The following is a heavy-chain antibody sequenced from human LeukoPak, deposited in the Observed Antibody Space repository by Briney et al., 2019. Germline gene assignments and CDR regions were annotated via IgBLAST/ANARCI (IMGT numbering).Heavy chain of an antibody. CDR1: GFTFSTFW. Sequence: GGSLRLSCAASGFTFSTFWMRWVRQAPGKGLEWVANINQGGSEKYYVDSMKGRFTVSRDNAKNSLYLQMDSLRAEDTAVYYCARGGTFVSDYWGQGTLVTVSS. CDR2: INQGGSEK. D-gene: IGHD1-1*01. J-gene: IGHJ4*02. V-gene: IGHV3-7*01. CDR3: ARGGTFVSDY.